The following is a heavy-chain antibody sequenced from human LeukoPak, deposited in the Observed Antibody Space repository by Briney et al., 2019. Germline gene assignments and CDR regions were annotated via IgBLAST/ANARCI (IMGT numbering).Heavy chain of an antibody. V-gene: IGHV4-61*01. J-gene: IGHJ4*02. Sequence: SETLSLTCTVSGGSVSSGSYYWSWIRQPPGKGLEWIGYIYYSGSTNYNPSLKSRATISVDTSKNQFSLKLSSVTAADTAVYYCARLRLWFGELAAAFDYWGQGTLVTVSS. CDR1: GGSVSSGSYY. CDR3: ARLRLWFGELAAAFDY. D-gene: IGHD3-10*01. CDR2: IYYSGST.